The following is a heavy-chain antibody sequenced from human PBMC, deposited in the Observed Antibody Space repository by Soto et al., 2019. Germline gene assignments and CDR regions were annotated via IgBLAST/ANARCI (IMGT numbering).Heavy chain of an antibody. V-gene: IGHV4-59*12. CDR3: ARETYGDYVGYFDP. CDR1: GDSITSYY. D-gene: IGHD4-17*01. CDR2: IYYYGST. J-gene: IGHJ5*02. Sequence: SETLSLTCTVSGDSITSYYWNWIRQSPGKGLEWIGYIYYYGSTNYNPSLKSRVTISVDTSKNQFSLKLSSVTAADTSVYYCARETYGDYVGYFDPWGQGIQVTVSS.